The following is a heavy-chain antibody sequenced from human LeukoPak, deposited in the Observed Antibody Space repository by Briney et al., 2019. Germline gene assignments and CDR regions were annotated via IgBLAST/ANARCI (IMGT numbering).Heavy chain of an antibody. D-gene: IGHD6-19*01. V-gene: IGHV3-64*01. CDR2: ISSNGGST. CDR1: GFTFSNYA. J-gene: IGHJ4*02. CDR3: ARDSIAVAGTIDY. Sequence: TGGSLRLSCAASGFTFSNYAMQWVRQAPGKGLEYVSAISSNGGSTYYANSVKGRFTISRDNSKNTLYLQMGSLRAEDMAVYYCARDSIAVAGTIDYWGQGTLVTVSS.